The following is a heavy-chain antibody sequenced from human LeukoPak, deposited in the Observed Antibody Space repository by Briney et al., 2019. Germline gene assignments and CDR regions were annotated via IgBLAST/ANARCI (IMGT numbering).Heavy chain of an antibody. CDR3: ARGADYSSSWYRESDAFDI. V-gene: IGHV3-13*04. CDR2: IGTAGDT. CDR1: GFTFSSYD. Sequence: PGGSLRLSCAASGFTFSSYDMHCVRQATGKGLECVSAIGTAGDTYYPGSVKGRFTISRENAKNSFYLQMNNLRAGDTAVYYCARGADYSSSWYRESDAFDIWGQGTLVTVSS. J-gene: IGHJ3*02. D-gene: IGHD6-13*01.